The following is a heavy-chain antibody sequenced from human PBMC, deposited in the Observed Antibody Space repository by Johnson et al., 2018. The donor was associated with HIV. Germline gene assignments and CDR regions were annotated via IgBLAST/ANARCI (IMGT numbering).Heavy chain of an antibody. CDR2: INWNGGST. CDR1: GFTFDDYG. D-gene: IGHD1-26*01. CDR3: ARDSVGARGAFDI. V-gene: IGHV3-20*04. Sequence: MQLVESGGGLVKPGGSLRLSCAASGFTFDDYGMSWVRQAPGKGLEWVSGINWNGGSTGYADSVKGLFTISRDNAKNSLYLQMNSLRAEDTALYYCARDSVGARGAFDIWGQGTMVTVSS. J-gene: IGHJ3*02.